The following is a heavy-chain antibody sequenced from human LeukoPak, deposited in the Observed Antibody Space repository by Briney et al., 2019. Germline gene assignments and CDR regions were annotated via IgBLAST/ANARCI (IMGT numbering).Heavy chain of an antibody. CDR1: GVSISSFY. CDR2: IYTRGST. D-gene: IGHD2-8*02. Sequence: SSETLSLTCTVSGVSISSFYWNWIRQPAGKGLEWIGRIYTRGSTNYNPSLKSRVTMSVDTSKNQLSLKLRSVTAADTAVYYCARVTTGRYYSDHWGQGTLVTVSS. CDR3: ARVTTGRYYSDH. J-gene: IGHJ4*02. V-gene: IGHV4-4*07.